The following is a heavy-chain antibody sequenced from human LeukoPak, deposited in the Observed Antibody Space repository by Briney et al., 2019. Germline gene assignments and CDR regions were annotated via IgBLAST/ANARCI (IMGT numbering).Heavy chain of an antibody. CDR1: GGSFSGYY. Sequence: SETLSLTCAVYGGSFSGYYWSWIRQPPGKGVEWIGGINHSGSTNYNASLKSRVTISVDTSKNQFALELISVSAANTAVYYCARGYWFDPWGQGTLVSVSS. J-gene: IGHJ5*02. V-gene: IGHV4-34*01. CDR2: INHSGST. CDR3: ARGYWFDP.